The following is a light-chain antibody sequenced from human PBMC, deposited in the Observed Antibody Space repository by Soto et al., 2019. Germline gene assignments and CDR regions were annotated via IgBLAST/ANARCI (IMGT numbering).Light chain of an antibody. J-gene: IGKJ2*01. V-gene: IGKV3-20*01. CDR1: QSVSSSY. CDR2: GSS. CDR3: QQYGSSPVT. Sequence: EIVLTQSPGTLSLSPGERAALSCRASQSVSSSYLAWYQQKPGQAPRLLIYGSSSRATGIPDRFSGSGSGTDFTLTISRLEPEDFAVYYCQQYGSSPVTFGQGTKLEIK.